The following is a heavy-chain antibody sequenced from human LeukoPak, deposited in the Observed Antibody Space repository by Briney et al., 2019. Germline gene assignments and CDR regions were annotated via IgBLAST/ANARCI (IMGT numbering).Heavy chain of an antibody. CDR2: IYRGGST. Sequence: GGSLRLSCAASGFTVSSNYMSWVRQAPGKGLEWVSVIYRGGSTYYADSVKGRFTISRDNSKNTLYLQMNSLRAEDTAVYYCATEGSGSYNDYWGQGTLVTISS. V-gene: IGHV3-66*01. J-gene: IGHJ4*02. CDR1: GFTVSSNY. CDR3: ATEGSGSYNDY. D-gene: IGHD3-10*01.